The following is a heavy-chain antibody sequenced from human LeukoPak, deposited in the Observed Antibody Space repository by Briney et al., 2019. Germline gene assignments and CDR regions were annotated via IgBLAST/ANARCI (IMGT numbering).Heavy chain of an antibody. CDR3: ARVPIVVVPAAISSYYYYYMDV. CDR1: GGSISSYY. CDR2: IYYSGST. J-gene: IGHJ6*03. D-gene: IGHD2-2*02. Sequence: PSETLSLTCTVSGGSISSYYWSWIRQPPGKGLEWIGYIYYSGSTNYNPSPKSRVTISVDTSKNQFSLKLSSVTAADTAVYYCARVPIVVVPAAISSYYYYYMDVWGKGTTVTVSS. V-gene: IGHV4-59*01.